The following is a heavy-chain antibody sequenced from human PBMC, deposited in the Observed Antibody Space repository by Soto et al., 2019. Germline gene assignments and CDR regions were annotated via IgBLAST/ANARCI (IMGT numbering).Heavy chain of an antibody. CDR2: ISYDGNNK. CDR3: ARDGAALAAYFDY. J-gene: IGHJ4*02. Sequence: QVQLVESGGGVVQPGRSLRLSCAASGFTFSNYAMHWVRQAPGKGLEWVAVISYDGNNKFYADSVRGRFTISRDTSKNTLFLHMDSLTTEDTAVYYCARDGAALAAYFDYWGQGTLVAVSS. CDR1: GFTFSNYA. V-gene: IGHV3-30-3*01. D-gene: IGHD6-19*01.